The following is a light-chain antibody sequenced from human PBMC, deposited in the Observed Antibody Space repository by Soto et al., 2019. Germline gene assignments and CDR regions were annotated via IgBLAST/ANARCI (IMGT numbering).Light chain of an antibody. Sequence: LMTQSPATLSVSRGERATLSCRASQSVSSNLAWYQQNPGQAPRLLTFGASTRATGIPARFSGSGSGTEFTLTISSLQSEDFAVYYCQQYNNWPSTFGQGTRLAIK. CDR3: QQYNNWPST. V-gene: IGKV3-15*01. CDR2: GAS. J-gene: IGKJ5*01. CDR1: QSVSSN.